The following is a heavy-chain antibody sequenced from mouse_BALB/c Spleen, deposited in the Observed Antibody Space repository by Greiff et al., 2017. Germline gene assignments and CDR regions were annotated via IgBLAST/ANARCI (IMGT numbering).Heavy chain of an antibody. Sequence: EVQLQQSGAELVRSGASVKLSCTASGFNIKDYYMHWVKQRPEQGLEWIGWIDPENGDTEYAPKFQGKATMTADTSSNTAYLQLSSLTSEDTAVYYCNAIHYYGYRFDYWGQGTTLTVSS. D-gene: IGHD1-2*01. J-gene: IGHJ2*01. CDR3: NAIHYYGYRFDY. CDR2: IDPENGDT. CDR1: GFNIKDYY. V-gene: IGHV14-4*02.